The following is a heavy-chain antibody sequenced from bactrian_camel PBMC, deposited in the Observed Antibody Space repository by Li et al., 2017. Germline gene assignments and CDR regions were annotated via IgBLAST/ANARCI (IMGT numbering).Heavy chain of an antibody. Sequence: VQLVESGGALVQPGESLRLSCTTSGFVFNVEYMSWVRQAPGKGLEWVSAIDQGSQRTYYADSVKGRITISRDNGKSTVYLELNNLKVEDTAMYYCTNTDFEQTWKNTVPTDIVRGRGTQVTVS. V-gene: IGHV3S40*01. D-gene: IGHD5*01. CDR2: IDQGSQRT. CDR1: GFVFNVEY. J-gene: IGHJ4*01.